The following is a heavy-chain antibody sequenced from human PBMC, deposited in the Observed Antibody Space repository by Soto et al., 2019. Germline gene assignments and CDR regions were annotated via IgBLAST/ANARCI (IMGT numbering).Heavy chain of an antibody. J-gene: IGHJ4*02. CDR1: GYSFGAYW. CDR2: IFPGDSDT. CDR3: ARGGIIGTPPDF. D-gene: IGHD1-7*01. V-gene: IGHV5-51*01. Sequence: PGESLKISCQGSGYSFGAYWIGWVRQMPGKGLEWMGIIFPGDSDTRYRPSFQGQVTISVDKSINTAYLQWSSLKASDTAMYFGARGGIIGTPPDFWGQGSQV.